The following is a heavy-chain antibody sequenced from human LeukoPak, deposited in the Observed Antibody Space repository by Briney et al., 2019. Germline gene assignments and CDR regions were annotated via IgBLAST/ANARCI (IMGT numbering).Heavy chain of an antibody. CDR1: GGSISSSSYY. J-gene: IGHJ4*02. Sequence: PSQTLSLTCTVSGGSISSSSYYWGWIRQSPGKGLEWIANIYYSGSTYYNPSLKGRVTISVDTSKNQFSLKLSSVTAADTAVYYCARDRVWFGESPYYFDYWGQGTLVTVSS. V-gene: IGHV4-39*07. CDR2: IYYSGST. D-gene: IGHD3-10*01. CDR3: ARDRVWFGESPYYFDY.